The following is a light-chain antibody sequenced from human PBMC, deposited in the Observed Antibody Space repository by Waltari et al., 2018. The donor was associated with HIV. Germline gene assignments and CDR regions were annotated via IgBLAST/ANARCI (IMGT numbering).Light chain of an antibody. CDR3: QQYNNWPPT. CDR1: QSVSSN. J-gene: IGKJ5*01. Sequence: EIVMTQSPATLSVSPGERATLSCRASQSVSSNLAWYQQKPGQAPRLLIFGASTRATVIPARFSGSGSGTEFTLTISSLQSEDFAVYHCQQYNNWPPTFGQGTRLEIK. V-gene: IGKV3-15*01. CDR2: GAS.